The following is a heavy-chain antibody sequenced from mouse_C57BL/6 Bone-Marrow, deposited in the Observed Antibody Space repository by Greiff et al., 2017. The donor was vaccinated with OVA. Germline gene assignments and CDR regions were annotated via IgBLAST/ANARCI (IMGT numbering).Heavy chain of an antibody. CDR3: ARPYYYGSSYGWLAY. CDR1: GYTFTSYG. CDR2: IYPRRGNT. D-gene: IGHD1-1*01. Sequence: VQLQQSGAELARPGASVKLSCKASGYTFTSYGISWVKQRTGQGLEWIGEIYPRRGNTYYNEKFKGKATLTADKSSSTAYMELRSLTSEDSAVYCWARPYYYGSSYGWLAYWGQGTLVTVSA. J-gene: IGHJ3*01. V-gene: IGHV1-81*01.